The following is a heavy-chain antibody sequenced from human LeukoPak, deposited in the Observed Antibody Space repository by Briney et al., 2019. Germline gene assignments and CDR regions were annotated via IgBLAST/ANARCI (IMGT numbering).Heavy chain of an antibody. CDR3: ARHVGRGSGSYTHDAFDI. CDR1: GYSISSGYY. CDR2: MYHSGST. Sequence: PSETLSLTCTVSGYSISSGYYWGWIRQPPGKGLEWIGSMYHSGSTYYNPSLKSRVTISVDTSKNQFSLKLSSVTAADTAVYYCARHVGRGSGSYTHDAFDIWGQGTMVTVSS. D-gene: IGHD3-10*01. V-gene: IGHV4-38-2*02. J-gene: IGHJ3*02.